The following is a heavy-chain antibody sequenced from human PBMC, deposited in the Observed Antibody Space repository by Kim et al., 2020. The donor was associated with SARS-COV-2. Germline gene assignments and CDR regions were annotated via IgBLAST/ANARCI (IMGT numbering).Heavy chain of an antibody. D-gene: IGHD5-12*01. CDR3: ARQGLGSGYDSPPAYFDQ. J-gene: IGHJ4*02. Sequence: SETLSLTCTVSGDTINRSPYFWGWVRQPPGKGLQWIGSIYSSGTTYSSPSLSSRVTLSVDMSENQFSLRLTSVTVAETAVYYCARQGLGSGYDSPPAYFDQWGQGSLVTVSS. CDR1: GDTINRSPYF. CDR2: IYSSGTT. V-gene: IGHV4-39*01.